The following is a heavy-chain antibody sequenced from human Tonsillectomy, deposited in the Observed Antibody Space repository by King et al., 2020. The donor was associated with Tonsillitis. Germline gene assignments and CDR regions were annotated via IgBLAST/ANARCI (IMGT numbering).Heavy chain of an antibody. CDR3: AKGIWKLPRYTLLNEAFDI. D-gene: IGHD2-15*01. Sequence: VQLVESGGGVVQPGRSLRLSCAASGFTFSSYGMHWVRQAPGKGLEWVAGISYDGSKKYYGDSVRGRFTISRDNSKKTLYLQMNSLRDEDTAVYYCAKGIWKLPRYTLLNEAFDIWGQGTMVTVSS. CDR2: ISYDGSKK. J-gene: IGHJ3*02. V-gene: IGHV3-30*18. CDR1: GFTFSSYG.